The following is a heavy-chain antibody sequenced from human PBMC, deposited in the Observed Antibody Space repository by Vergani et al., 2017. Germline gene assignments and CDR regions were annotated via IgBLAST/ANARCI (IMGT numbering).Heavy chain of an antibody. J-gene: IGHJ5*02. CDR1: GYTFTGYY. V-gene: IGHV1-2*02. Sequence: QVQLVPSGAEVKKPGASVKVSCKASGYTFTGYYMHWVRQAPGQGLEWMGWINPNSGGTNYAQKFQGRVTMTRGTSISTAYMELSRLRSDDTAVYYCARVELWFGGGWFDPWGQGTLVTVSS. CDR3: ARVELWFGGGWFDP. D-gene: IGHD3-10*01. CDR2: INPNSGGT.